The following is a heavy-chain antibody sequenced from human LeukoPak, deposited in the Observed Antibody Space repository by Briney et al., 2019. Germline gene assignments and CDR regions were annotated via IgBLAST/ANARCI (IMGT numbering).Heavy chain of an antibody. J-gene: IGHJ4*02. Sequence: SETLSLTCAVYGGSFSGYYWSWIRQPPGKGLEWIGGINHSGSTNYNPSLKSRVTISVDTSKNQFSLKLSSVTAADTAVYYCARVVGTYCGGDCYSFVLGIDYWGQGTLVTVSS. CDR3: ARVVGTYCGGDCYSFVLGIDY. V-gene: IGHV4-34*01. CDR1: GGSFSGYY. D-gene: IGHD2-21*01. CDR2: INHSGST.